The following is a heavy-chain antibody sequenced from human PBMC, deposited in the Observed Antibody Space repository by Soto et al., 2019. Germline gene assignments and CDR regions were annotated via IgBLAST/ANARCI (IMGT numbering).Heavy chain of an antibody. CDR1: GGSISSSSYY. Sequence: QLQLQESGPGLVKPSETLSLTCTVSGGSISSSSYYWGWIRQPPGKGLEWIGSIYYSGSTYYNPSLKMRATLSLDTSKNQFSLQLSSVTAADTAVYYCARHLGYCSSTSCRNWFDPWGQGTLVTVSS. V-gene: IGHV4-39*01. J-gene: IGHJ5*02. CDR2: IYYSGST. D-gene: IGHD2-2*01. CDR3: ARHLGYCSSTSCRNWFDP.